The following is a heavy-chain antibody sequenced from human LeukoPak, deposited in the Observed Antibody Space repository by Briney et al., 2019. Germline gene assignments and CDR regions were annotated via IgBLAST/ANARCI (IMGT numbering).Heavy chain of an antibody. CDR3: ARGRGVVPAARIFDY. D-gene: IGHD2-2*01. Sequence: SETLSLTCAVYGGSFSGYYWSWIRQPPGKGLEWIGEINHSGRTNYNPSLKSRVTISVDTSKNQFSLKLSSVTAADTAVYYCARGRGVVPAARIFDYWGQGTLVTVSS. CDR1: GGSFSGYY. CDR2: INHSGRT. J-gene: IGHJ4*02. V-gene: IGHV4-34*01.